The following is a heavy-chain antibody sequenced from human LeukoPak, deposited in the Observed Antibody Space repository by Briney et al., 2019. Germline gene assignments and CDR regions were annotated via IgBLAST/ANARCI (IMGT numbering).Heavy chain of an antibody. V-gene: IGHV5-51*01. D-gene: IGHD2-15*01. Sequence: GESLKISCKGSGYRFTSYWIGWVRQMPGKGLEWMGIIYPGDSDTRYSPSFQGQVTISADKSISTAYLQWSSLKASDTAMYYCARTLGYCSGGSCYRDAFDIWGPGTMDTVFS. CDR1: GYRFTSYW. J-gene: IGHJ3*02. CDR3: ARTLGYCSGGSCYRDAFDI. CDR2: IYPGDSDT.